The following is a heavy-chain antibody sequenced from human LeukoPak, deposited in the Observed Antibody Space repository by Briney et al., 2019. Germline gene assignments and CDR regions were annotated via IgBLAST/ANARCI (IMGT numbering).Heavy chain of an antibody. CDR3: ARATSRGYSGYEGNWFDP. D-gene: IGHD5-12*01. CDR2: SIPIFGTA. CDR1: GGTFISYA. J-gene: IGHJ5*02. Sequence: SVKVSCKASGGTFISYAISWVRQAPGQGLEWMGRSIPIFGTANYAQKFQGRVTITTDESTNTAYMELSSLRSEDTAVYYCARATSRGYSGYEGNWFDPWGQGTLVTVSS. V-gene: IGHV1-69*05.